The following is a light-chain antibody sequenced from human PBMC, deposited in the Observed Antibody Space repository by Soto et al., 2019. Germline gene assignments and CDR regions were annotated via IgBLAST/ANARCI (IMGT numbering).Light chain of an antibody. CDR2: GAS. V-gene: IGKV3-20*01. J-gene: IGKJ2*01. Sequence: EIVLTQSPGTLSLSPGERATLSCRASQSVSSSYLAWYQQKPGQAPRLLIYGASSRATGIPVRFSGSGSGTDFTLTISRLEPEDFAVYYWQQYGRSSYTFGQGTKLEMK. CDR1: QSVSSSY. CDR3: QQYGRSSYT.